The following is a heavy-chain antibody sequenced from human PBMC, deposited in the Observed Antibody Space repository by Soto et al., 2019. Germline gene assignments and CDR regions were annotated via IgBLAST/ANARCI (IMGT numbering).Heavy chain of an antibody. V-gene: IGHV1-69*02. CDR3: ATNYGSGSTPFDY. D-gene: IGHD3-10*01. J-gene: IGHJ4*02. CDR1: GDTFNFYT. CDR2: IIPMLGMS. Sequence: QVQLVQSGAEVKKPGSPVRVSCTASGDTFNFYTISWVRQVPGQGPEWMGKIIPMLGMSNYAQKFQGRVTLMADTSTSTVYMNLSGLTSEDTAVYYCATNYGSGSTPFDYWGRGTLVTVSS.